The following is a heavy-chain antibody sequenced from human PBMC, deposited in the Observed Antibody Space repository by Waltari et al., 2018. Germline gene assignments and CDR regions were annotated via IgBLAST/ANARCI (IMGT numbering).Heavy chain of an antibody. V-gene: IGHV3-48*03. J-gene: IGHJ4*02. Sequence: EVQLVESGGGLVHPGGSLRLSCAASGFTLTNYDLNWVRQAPGKGLEWVAFIGNSGTMYDADSVKGRFTISRDQAKKSLYLQMDSLRAEDTAIYYCARDAPREWKFDLWGQGTLVTVSA. CDR3: ARDAPREWKFDL. D-gene: IGHD1-1*01. CDR1: GFTLTNYD. CDR2: IGNSGTM.